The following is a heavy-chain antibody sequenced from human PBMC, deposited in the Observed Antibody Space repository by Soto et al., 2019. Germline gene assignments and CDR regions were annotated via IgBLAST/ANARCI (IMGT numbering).Heavy chain of an antibody. CDR3: AREYGVYCGGDCYLFEY. J-gene: IGHJ4*02. D-gene: IGHD2-21*02. CDR2: IIPIFGTA. CDR1: GGTFSSYA. Sequence: GASVKVSCKASGGTFSSYAISWVRQAPGQGLEWMGGIIPIFGTANYAQKFQGRVTITADKSTSTAYMELSSLRSEDTAVYYCAREYGVYCGGDCYLFEYWGQGTLVTVSS. V-gene: IGHV1-69*06.